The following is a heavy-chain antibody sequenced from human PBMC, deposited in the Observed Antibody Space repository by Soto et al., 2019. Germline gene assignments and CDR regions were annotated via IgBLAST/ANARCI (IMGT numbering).Heavy chain of an antibody. CDR2: ISSSGSTI. CDR3: AREVRQRGWYYFDY. Sequence: VQLVESGGGLVQPGGSLRLSCAASGFTFSSYEMNWVRQAPGKGLEWVSYISSSGSTIYYADSVKGRFTISRDNAKNSLYLQMNSLRAEDTAVYYCAREVRQRGWYYFDYWGQGTLVTVSS. J-gene: IGHJ4*02. V-gene: IGHV3-48*03. D-gene: IGHD2-15*01. CDR1: GFTFSSYE.